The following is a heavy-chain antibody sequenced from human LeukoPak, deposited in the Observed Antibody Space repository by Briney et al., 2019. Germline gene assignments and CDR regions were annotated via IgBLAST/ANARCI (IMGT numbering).Heavy chain of an antibody. D-gene: IGHD3-10*01. J-gene: IGHJ4*02. V-gene: IGHV3-43*01. CDR2: ISWSGGTT. CDR3: AKERIGGSLDY. CDR1: GFSFQDYT. Sequence: GGSLRLFCAASGFSFQDYTMHWVRQPPGKGLEWVSQISWSGGTTYYADSVKGRFTISRDNSRNSLYLQMNSLRTEGTALYYCAKERIGGSLDYWGQGTLLTVSS.